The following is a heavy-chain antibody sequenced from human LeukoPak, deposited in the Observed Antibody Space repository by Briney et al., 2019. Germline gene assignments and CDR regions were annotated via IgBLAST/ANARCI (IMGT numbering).Heavy chain of an antibody. V-gene: IGHV3-7*01. J-gene: IGHJ3*02. CDR2: IKDDGSDK. Sequence: GGSLRLSCEASGFTFRNFWMNWVRQAPGKGLEWVASIKDDGSDKYYVDSVKGRFSISKDKAKNSVYLQMNSLRADDTAVYYCVRDHLFAFDIWGQGTMVTVSS. D-gene: IGHD3-10*01. CDR3: VRDHLFAFDI. CDR1: GFTFRNFW.